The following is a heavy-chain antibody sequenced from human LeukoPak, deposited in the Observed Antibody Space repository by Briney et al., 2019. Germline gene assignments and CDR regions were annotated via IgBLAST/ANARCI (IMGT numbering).Heavy chain of an antibody. Sequence: ASETLSLTCAVYGGSFSGYYWSWIRQPPGKGLEWIGEINHSGSTNYNPSLKSRVTISVDTSKNQFSLKLSSVTAADTAVYYCARGVGIAAAGNDYWGQGTLVTVSS. CDR3: ARGVGIAAAGNDY. CDR2: INHSGST. J-gene: IGHJ4*02. CDR1: GGSFSGYY. D-gene: IGHD6-13*01. V-gene: IGHV4-34*01.